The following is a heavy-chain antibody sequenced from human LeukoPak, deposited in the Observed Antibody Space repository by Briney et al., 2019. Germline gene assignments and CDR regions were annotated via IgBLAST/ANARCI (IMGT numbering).Heavy chain of an antibody. CDR2: VDNSGRS. Sequence: SETLSLTCTVSGGSLTSDDYYWSWIRQPPGKGLDWIGYVDNSGRSYYNPSLKSRVTISVDTSKNQFSLKLSSVTAADTAVYYCARDHYDSSGYYYRHAFDIWGQGTMVTVSS. V-gene: IGHV4-30-4*08. CDR3: ARDHYDSSGYYYRHAFDI. CDR1: GGSLTSDDYY. D-gene: IGHD3-22*01. J-gene: IGHJ3*02.